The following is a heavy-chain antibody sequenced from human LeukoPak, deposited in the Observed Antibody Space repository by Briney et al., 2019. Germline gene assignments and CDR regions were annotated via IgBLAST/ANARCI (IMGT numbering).Heavy chain of an antibody. CDR1: GYSFPNYW. CDR2: IYPDDSDT. V-gene: IGHV5-51*01. J-gene: IGHJ5*02. Sequence: GESLKISCQGSGYSFPNYWIGWVRQMPGKGLEWMGIIYPDDSDTRYSPSFQGQVTMSADKSITTAYLQWSSLKASDTAMYYCARLYEWELPESAWFDPWGQGTLVTVSS. CDR3: ARLYEWELPESAWFDP. D-gene: IGHD1-26*01.